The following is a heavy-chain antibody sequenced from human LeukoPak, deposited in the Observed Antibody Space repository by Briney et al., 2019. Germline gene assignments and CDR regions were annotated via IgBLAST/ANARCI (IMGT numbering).Heavy chain of an antibody. V-gene: IGHV3-7*04. Sequence: PGGSLRLSCAAFGFTFSSYWMTWVRQAPGKGLEWVANIKQDGSEKYYVDSVKGRFTISRDNAKNSLYLQMNSLRAEDTAVYYCARGRSALIGSYYYYYMDVWGKGTTVTVSS. CDR3: ARGRSALIGSYYYYYMDV. CDR1: GFTFSSYW. J-gene: IGHJ6*03. D-gene: IGHD3-22*01. CDR2: IKQDGSEK.